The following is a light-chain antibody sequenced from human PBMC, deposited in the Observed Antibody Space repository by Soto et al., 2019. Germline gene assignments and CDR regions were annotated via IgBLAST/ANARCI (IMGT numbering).Light chain of an antibody. Sequence: QSALTQPPSVSGSPGQSVTISCTGTSSDLGSYNRVSWYQQPPGTAPKLMIYEVSNRPSGVPDRFSGSKSGKTASLTISGLQAEDEADYYCCSYAGSGTYVFGGGTKVTVL. CDR1: SSDLGSYNR. CDR3: CSYAGSGTYV. V-gene: IGLV2-18*02. J-gene: IGLJ1*01. CDR2: EVS.